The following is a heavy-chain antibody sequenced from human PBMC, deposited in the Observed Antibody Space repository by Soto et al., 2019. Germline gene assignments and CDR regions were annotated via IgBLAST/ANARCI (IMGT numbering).Heavy chain of an antibody. CDR1: GFTFSDYY. J-gene: IGHJ6*03. V-gene: IGHV3-11*01. D-gene: IGHD2-2*01. Sequence: GGSLRLSCAASGFTFSDYYMSWIRQAPGKGLEWVSYISSSGSTIYYADSVKGRFTISRDNAKNSLYLQMNSLRAEDTAVYYCARGDCSSTSCYLAYYYYYMDVWGKGTTVTVSS. CDR2: ISSSGSTI. CDR3: ARGDCSSTSCYLAYYYYYMDV.